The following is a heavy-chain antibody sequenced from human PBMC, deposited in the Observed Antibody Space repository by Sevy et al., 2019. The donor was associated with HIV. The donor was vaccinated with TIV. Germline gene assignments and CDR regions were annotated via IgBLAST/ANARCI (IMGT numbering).Heavy chain of an antibody. CDR1: GESFVGHY. Sequence: SETLSLTGAVFGESFVGHYWTWIRQPPGKGLEWIGEINHSATANYNPSLKSRVTISVDTSNNQFSLRLSSVTAADTAVYSCAKTSTVTTSALDSWGQGTLVTVSS. J-gene: IGHJ4*02. CDR2: INHSATA. D-gene: IGHD4-17*01. CDR3: AKTSTVTTSALDS. V-gene: IGHV4-34*01.